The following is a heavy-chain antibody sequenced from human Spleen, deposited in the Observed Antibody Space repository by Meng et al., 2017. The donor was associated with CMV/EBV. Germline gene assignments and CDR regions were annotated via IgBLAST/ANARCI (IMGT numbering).Heavy chain of an antibody. CDR1: GGSISSSKW. CDR2: IYHSGST. CDR3: ARDRLYSSSWYVFDY. V-gene: IGHV4-4*02. Sequence: AGGSISSSKWWSWGRQPPGKGLEWIGEIYHSGSTNYSPSLRSRVTISVDKSKNQFSLKLSSVTAADTAVYYCARDRLYSSSWYVFDYWGQGTLVTVSS. J-gene: IGHJ4*02. D-gene: IGHD6-13*01.